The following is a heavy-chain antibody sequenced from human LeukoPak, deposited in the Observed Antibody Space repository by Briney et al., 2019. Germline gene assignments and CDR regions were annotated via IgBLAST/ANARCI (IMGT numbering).Heavy chain of an antibody. CDR3: ASALCSSSACYYYYGLDV. Sequence: ASVEVSCKASGYTFIAYYMHWVRQAPGQGLEWMGWINPDSGDTNYAQKFQGRVTMTRDTAVNTAYMELSSLRSDDTAVYYCASALCSSSACYYYYGLDVWGQGTTVIVSS. D-gene: IGHD2-2*01. J-gene: IGHJ6*02. CDR1: GYTFIAYY. CDR2: INPDSGDT. V-gene: IGHV1-2*02.